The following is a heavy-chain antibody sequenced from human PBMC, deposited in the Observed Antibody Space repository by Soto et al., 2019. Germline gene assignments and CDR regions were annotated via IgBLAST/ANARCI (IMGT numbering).Heavy chain of an antibody. CDR3: AKGRNSGNNPHFDS. Sequence: GGSLRLSCAASGFTFSNYAMSWVRQAPGRGLEWVSALGGSDGSTFYGDSVKGRFTISRDNSKNALYLQINSLRAEDTAVYYCAKGRNSGNNPHFDSWGQGTLVTVSS. D-gene: IGHD1-26*01. CDR2: LGGSDGST. J-gene: IGHJ4*02. V-gene: IGHV3-23*01. CDR1: GFTFSNYA.